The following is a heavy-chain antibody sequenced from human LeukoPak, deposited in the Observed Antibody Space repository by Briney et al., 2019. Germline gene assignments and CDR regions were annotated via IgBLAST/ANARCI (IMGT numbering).Heavy chain of an antibody. J-gene: IGHJ4*02. CDR3: ARGTGIVGAP. D-gene: IGHD1-26*01. CDR1: GYTFTNYY. V-gene: IGHV1-46*01. Sequence: ASVKVSCKASGYTFTNYYMHWVRQAPGQGLEWMGIINPSGGRTSYAQKFQGRVTMTRDMSTSTVYMELSSLRSEDTAVYYCARGTGIVGAPWGQGTLVTVSS. CDR2: INPSGGRT.